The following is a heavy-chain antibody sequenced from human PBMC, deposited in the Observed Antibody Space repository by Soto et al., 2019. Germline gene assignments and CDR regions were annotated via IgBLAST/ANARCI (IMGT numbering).Heavy chain of an antibody. V-gene: IGHV3-21*01. CDR1: GFTFSSYS. Sequence: PGGSLRLSRAASGFTFSSYSMNWVRQAPGKGLEWVSSITSSSSSIYYADSVKGRFTISRDNAKNSLYLQMNSLRAEDTAVYYCARRGGTNYYYYYGMDVWGQGTTVTVSS. CDR3: ARRGGTNYYYYYGMDV. CDR2: ITSSSSSI. J-gene: IGHJ6*02. D-gene: IGHD2-8*01.